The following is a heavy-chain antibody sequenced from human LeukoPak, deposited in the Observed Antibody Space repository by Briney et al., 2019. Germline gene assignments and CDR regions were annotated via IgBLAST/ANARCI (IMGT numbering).Heavy chain of an antibody. V-gene: IGHV1-69*05. CDR3: ARDGQADGWPHFYYFDY. J-gene: IGHJ4*02. Sequence: GASVKVSCKASGGTFSSYAISWVRQAPGQGLEWMGGIIPIFGTANYAQKFQGRVTITTDESTSTAYMELSSLRSEDTAVYYCARDGQADGWPHFYYFDYWGQGTLVTVSS. CDR2: IIPIFGTA. D-gene: IGHD5-24*01. CDR1: GGTFSSYA.